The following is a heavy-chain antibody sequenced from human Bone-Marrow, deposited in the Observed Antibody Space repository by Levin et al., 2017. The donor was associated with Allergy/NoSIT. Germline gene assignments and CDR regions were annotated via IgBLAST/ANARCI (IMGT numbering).Heavy chain of an antibody. V-gene: IGHV1-8*01. CDR1: GYTFTGYD. Sequence: ASVKVSCKASGYTFTGYDIQWVRQATGQGPEWMGWMNPNSGNAGYAQKFQGRVTLTSDTPTSTAYMEVRSLTSDDTAVYYCARGQYYDILTGYKNYGIDVWGQGTTVTVSS. D-gene: IGHD3-9*01. CDR3: ARGQYYDILTGYKNYGIDV. J-gene: IGHJ6*02. CDR2: MNPNSGNA.